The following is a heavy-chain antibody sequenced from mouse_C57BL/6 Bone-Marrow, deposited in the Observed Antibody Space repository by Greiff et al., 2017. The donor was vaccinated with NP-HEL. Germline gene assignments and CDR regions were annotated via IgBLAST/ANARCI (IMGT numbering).Heavy chain of an antibody. CDR2: IYHGSGST. D-gene: IGHD2-3*01. CDR3: ARNGWLLLPFAY. Sequence: QVQLKQPGAELVQPGASVKMSCKASGYTFTSYWITWVKQRPGPGLEWIGDIYHGSGSTNYNETFKSKATLTVDTSSSTAYMQRSSLTSEDSAVYYGARNGWLLLPFAYWGQGTLVTVSA. V-gene: IGHV1-55*01. CDR1: GYTFTSYW. J-gene: IGHJ3*01.